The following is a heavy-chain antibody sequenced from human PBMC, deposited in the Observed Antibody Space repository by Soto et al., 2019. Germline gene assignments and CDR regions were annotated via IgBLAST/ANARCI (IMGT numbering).Heavy chain of an antibody. CDR1: GFTVSSNY. D-gene: IGHD5-18*01. V-gene: IGHV3-53*02. J-gene: IGHJ6*02. CDR3: ARGGYSYYYYGMDV. Sequence: EVQLVETGGGLIQPGGSLRLSCAASGFTVSSNYMSWVRQAPGKGLEWVSVIYSGGSTYYADSVKGRFTISRDNSKNTLYLQLNSLRAEDTAVYYCARGGYSYYYYGMDVWGRGTTVTVSS. CDR2: IYSGGST.